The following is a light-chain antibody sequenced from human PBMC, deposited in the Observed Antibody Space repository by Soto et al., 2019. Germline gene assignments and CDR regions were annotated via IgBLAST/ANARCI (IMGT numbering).Light chain of an antibody. CDR1: SSDVGGYNY. Sequence: QSALTQPRSVSGSPGQPVTISCTGTSSDVGGYNYVSWYQQHPGKAPKLMIYDVSKRPSGVPDRFSGSKSGNTASLTISGLQAEDEADYYCCSYAGSSPWVFGGGTKVTVL. J-gene: IGLJ3*02. CDR2: DVS. CDR3: CSYAGSSPWV. V-gene: IGLV2-11*01.